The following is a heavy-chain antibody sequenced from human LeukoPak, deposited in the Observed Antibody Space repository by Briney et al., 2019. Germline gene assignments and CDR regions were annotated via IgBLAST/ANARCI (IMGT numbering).Heavy chain of an antibody. CDR3: ARGSYDSSGYPFDY. CDR1: GGSISRSGYY. D-gene: IGHD3-22*01. V-gene: IGHV4-39*07. CDR2: IYYSGST. J-gene: IGHJ4*02. Sequence: SETLSLTCTVSGGSISRSGYYWGWIRQPPGKGLEWIGNIYYSGSTYYNPSLKSRVTISVDTSKNQFSLKLSSVTAADTAVYYCARGSYDSSGYPFDYWGQGTLVTVSS.